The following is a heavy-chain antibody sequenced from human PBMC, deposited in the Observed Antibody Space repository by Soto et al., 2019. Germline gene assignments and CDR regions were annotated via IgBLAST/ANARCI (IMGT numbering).Heavy chain of an antibody. Sequence: QVQLVESGGGVVQPGRSLRLSCAASGFTFDSYGMHWVRQAPGKGLEWVAVISSDGHNKYYADSVKGRVSIYRDNFNNILHLQMSSLRVADTAVYYCVKVLLKNTVTTCGSWGQGTLVTV. CDR3: VKVLLKNTVTTCGS. J-gene: IGHJ5*02. CDR1: GFTFDSYG. D-gene: IGHD4-17*01. V-gene: IGHV3-30*18. CDR2: ISSDGHNK.